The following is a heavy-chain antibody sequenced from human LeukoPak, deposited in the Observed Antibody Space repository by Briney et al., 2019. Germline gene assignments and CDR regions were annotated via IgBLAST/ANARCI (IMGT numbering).Heavy chain of an antibody. D-gene: IGHD5-24*01. V-gene: IGHV3-30*02. CDR3: ARDGVEMATITQSQRLKIYYYYYMDV. CDR2: IRFDGTNN. Sequence: GGSLRLSCAASDFTFSRYGFHWVRQAPGKGLEWVAFIRFDGTNNFYADSVKGRFTISRDNSKNTLYLQMNSLRAEDTAVYYCARDGVEMATITQSQRLKIYYYYYMDVWGKGTTVTVSS. CDR1: DFTFSRYG. J-gene: IGHJ6*03.